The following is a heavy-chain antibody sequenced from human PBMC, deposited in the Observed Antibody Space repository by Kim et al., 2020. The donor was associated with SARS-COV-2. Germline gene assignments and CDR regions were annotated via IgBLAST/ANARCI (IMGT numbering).Heavy chain of an antibody. J-gene: IGHJ3*02. CDR1: GFTFDDYA. Sequence: GGSLRLSCAASGFTFDDYAMHWVRQAPGKGLEWVSLISGDGGSTYYADSVKGRFTISRDNSKNSLYLQMNSLRTEDTALYYCAKDIGTGYYDFWSGPERGDAFDIWGQGTMVTVSS. CDR2: ISGDGGST. D-gene: IGHD3-3*01. V-gene: IGHV3-43*02. CDR3: AKDIGTGYYDFWSGPERGDAFDI.